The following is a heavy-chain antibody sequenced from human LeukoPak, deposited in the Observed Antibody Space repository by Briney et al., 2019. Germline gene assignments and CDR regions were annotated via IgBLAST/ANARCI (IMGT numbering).Heavy chain of an antibody. V-gene: IGHV4-59*08. CDR2: IYYSGST. Sequence: SETLSLTCTVSGGSISSYYWGWIRQPPGKGLEWIGYIYYSGSTNYNPSLKSRVTISVDTSKNQFSLKLSSVTAADTAAYYCARHVPRGRNWFDPWGQGTLVTVSS. CDR1: GGSISSYY. D-gene: IGHD2-2*01. J-gene: IGHJ5*02. CDR3: ARHVPRGRNWFDP.